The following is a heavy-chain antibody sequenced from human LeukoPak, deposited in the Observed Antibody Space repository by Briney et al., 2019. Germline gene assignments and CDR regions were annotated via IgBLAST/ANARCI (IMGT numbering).Heavy chain of an antibody. CDR3: ARGGGLDV. CDR1: GFTFSSYW. Sequence: GGSLRLSWAASGFTFSSYWMNWARQAPGKGLEGVASINHNGNVNYYVDSVKGRFTISRDNAKNSLYLQMSNLRAEATAVYFCARGGGLDVWGQGATVTVSS. D-gene: IGHD3-16*01. V-gene: IGHV3-7*03. CDR2: INHNGNVN. J-gene: IGHJ6*02.